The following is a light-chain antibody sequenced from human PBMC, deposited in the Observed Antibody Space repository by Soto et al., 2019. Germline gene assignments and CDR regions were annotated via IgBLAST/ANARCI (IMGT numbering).Light chain of an antibody. CDR3: SSYAGSNNFMV. V-gene: IGLV2-8*01. Sequence: QPVLTQPPSASGSPGQSVTISCTGTSTDVGGYNYVSWYQQHPGKAPKLMIYEVTKRPSGVPNRFSASKSGNTASLTVSGRQAEDEANYYCSSYAGSNNFMVFGGGTKLTVL. CDR1: STDVGGYNY. CDR2: EVT. J-gene: IGLJ2*01.